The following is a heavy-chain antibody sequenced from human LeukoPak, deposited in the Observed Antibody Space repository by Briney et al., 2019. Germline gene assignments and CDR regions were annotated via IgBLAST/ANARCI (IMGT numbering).Heavy chain of an antibody. J-gene: IGHJ4*02. CDR1: GFTFGDYA. CDR3: RGYYDSSGYYFPEG. CDR2: IRSKAYGGTT. Sequence: GGSLRLSCTASGFTFGDYAMSWLRQAPGKGLEWVGFIRSKAYGGTTEYAASVKGRFTISRDDSKSIAYLQMNSLKTEDTAVYYCRGYYDSSGYYFPEGWGQGTLVTVSS. V-gene: IGHV3-49*03. D-gene: IGHD3-22*01.